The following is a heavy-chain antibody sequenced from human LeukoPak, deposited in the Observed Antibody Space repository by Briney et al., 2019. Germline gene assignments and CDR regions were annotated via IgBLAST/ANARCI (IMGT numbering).Heavy chain of an antibody. CDR1: GIPFIDAR. Sequence: PGESLRLSCELSGIPFIDARMSWVRQAPGKGLEWVGRIKGTTADGTTAYAAPVKGRFLITRDDSQRMVYLQMDSLKIEDTAVYFCTWVDCSGGSCYFASWGQGTQVTVSS. D-gene: IGHD2-15*01. J-gene: IGHJ4*02. V-gene: IGHV3-15*01. CDR3: TWVDCSGGSCYFAS. CDR2: IKGTTADGTT.